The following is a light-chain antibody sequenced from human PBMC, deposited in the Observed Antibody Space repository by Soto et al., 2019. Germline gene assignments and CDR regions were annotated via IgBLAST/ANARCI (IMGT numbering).Light chain of an antibody. J-gene: IGKJ1*01. V-gene: IGKV1-5*03. CDR1: QSISSW. CDR2: KAS. CDR3: QQYNTYSPRNP. Sequence: DIQMTQSPSTRSASLGYRFTITCLASQSISSWLAWYQQKPGKAPKLLIYKASSLESGVPSRFSGSGSGTEFTLTISSLQPDDFATYYCQQYNTYSPRNPFGQGTKVDIK.